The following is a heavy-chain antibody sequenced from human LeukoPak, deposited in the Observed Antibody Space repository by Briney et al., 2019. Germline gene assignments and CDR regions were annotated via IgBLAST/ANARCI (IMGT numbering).Heavy chain of an antibody. Sequence: SETLSLTCTVSGYSISSGYYWGWIRQPPGKGLEWIGSIYHSGSTYYNPSLKSRVTISVDTSKNQFSLKLSSVTAADTAVYYCATPGDFWSGYYPFDYWGQGTLVTVSS. D-gene: IGHD3-3*01. CDR2: IYHSGST. CDR1: GYSISSGYY. V-gene: IGHV4-38-2*02. J-gene: IGHJ4*02. CDR3: ATPGDFWSGYYPFDY.